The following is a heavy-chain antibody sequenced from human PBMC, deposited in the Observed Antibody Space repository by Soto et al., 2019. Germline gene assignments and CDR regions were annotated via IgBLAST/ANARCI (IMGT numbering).Heavy chain of an antibody. CDR3: ARSIVVVTALDD. D-gene: IGHD2-21*02. J-gene: IGHJ4*02. CDR2: INAGNGNT. V-gene: IGHV1-3*01. Sequence: SCKASGYTFTSYAMHWVRQAPGQRLEWMGWINAGNGNTKYSQKFQGRVTITRDTSASTAYMELSSLRSEDTAVYYCARSIVVVTALDDWGQGSLVTVSS. CDR1: GYTFTSYA.